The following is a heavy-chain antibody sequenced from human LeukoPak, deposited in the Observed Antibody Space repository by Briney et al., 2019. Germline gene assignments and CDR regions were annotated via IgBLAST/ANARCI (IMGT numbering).Heavy chain of an antibody. V-gene: IGHV3-48*04. D-gene: IGHD3-10*01. CDR2: ISSSGTTI. CDR1: GFTFNTYT. J-gene: IGHJ4*02. CDR3: ARVIGSQAFDY. Sequence: GGSLRLSCEVSGFTFNTYTMNWIRQAPGKGLEWVSYISSSGTTIYYADSVKGRFTISRDNAKNSLYLQMNSLRAEDTAVYYCARVIGSQAFDYWGQGTLVTVSS.